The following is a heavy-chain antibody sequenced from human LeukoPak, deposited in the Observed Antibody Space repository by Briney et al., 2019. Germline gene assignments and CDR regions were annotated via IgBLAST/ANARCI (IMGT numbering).Heavy chain of an antibody. CDR3: ARDAWYYYDSSGYYHEAY. CDR1: GYTFTSYG. D-gene: IGHD3-22*01. Sequence: SVKVSCKASGYTFTSYGISWVRQAPGQGLEWMGRIIPIFGTANYAQKFQGRVTITTDESTSTAYMELSSLRSEDTAVYYCARDAWYYYDSSGYYHEAYWGQGTLVTVSS. J-gene: IGHJ4*02. CDR2: IIPIFGTA. V-gene: IGHV1-69*05.